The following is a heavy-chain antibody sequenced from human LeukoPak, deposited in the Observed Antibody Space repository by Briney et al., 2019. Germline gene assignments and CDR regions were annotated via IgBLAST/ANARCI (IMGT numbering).Heavy chain of an antibody. CDR1: GGPINSGSYS. D-gene: IGHD3-22*01. J-gene: IGHJ3*02. V-gene: IGHV4-61*02. CDR3: ARADRSGYFGNVVAFDI. CDR2: IHISGST. Sequence: SETLSLTCTVSGGPINSGSYSWTWVRQPAGKGLEWIGRIHISGSTHYTPSLKSRVTISVDTSKNQFSLKLSSVTAADTAVYYCARADRSGYFGNVVAFDIWGQGTMVTVSS.